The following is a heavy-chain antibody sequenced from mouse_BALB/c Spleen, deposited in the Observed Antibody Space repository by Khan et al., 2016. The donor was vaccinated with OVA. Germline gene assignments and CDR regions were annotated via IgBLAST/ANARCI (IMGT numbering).Heavy chain of an antibody. D-gene: IGHD1-1*01. V-gene: IGHV5-6*02. J-gene: IGHJ2*01. Sequence: EVMLVESGGDLVKPGGSLKLSCAASGFPFSSYGMSWVRQTPDKRLEWVATISSSSSYTYYPDSVKGRFTISRDNAKNTLYLQMSSLKSEDTAMYYCARLLPSYFDYWGQGTTLTVSS. CDR1: GFPFSSYG. CDR3: ARLLPSYFDY. CDR2: ISSSSSYT.